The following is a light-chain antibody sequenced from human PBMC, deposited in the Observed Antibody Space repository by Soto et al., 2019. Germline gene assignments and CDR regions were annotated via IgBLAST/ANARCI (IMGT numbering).Light chain of an antibody. CDR2: RDN. CDR1: SSSIGSNY. J-gene: IGLJ2*01. CDR3: AAWDDSLTGVI. Sequence: QSALTQPPSASGTPGQRVTISCSGSSSSIGSNYVYWYRQLPGTAPKLLIHRDNQRPSGVPDRFSGSKSGSSASLAISGLRSEDEADYYCAAWDDSLTGVIFGGGTKLT. V-gene: IGLV1-47*01.